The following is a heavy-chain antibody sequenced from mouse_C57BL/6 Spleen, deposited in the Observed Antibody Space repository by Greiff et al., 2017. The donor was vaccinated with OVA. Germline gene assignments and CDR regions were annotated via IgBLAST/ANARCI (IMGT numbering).Heavy chain of an antibody. CDR1: GFTFSSYT. Sequence: EVQLVESGGGLVKPGGSLKLSCAASGFTFSSYTMSWVRQTPEKRLEWVATISGGGGNTYYPDSVKGRFTISRDNAKNTLYLQMSSLRSEDTALYYCARQDYSNYERAMDYWGQGTSVTVSS. CDR2: ISGGGGNT. CDR3: ARQDYSNYERAMDY. D-gene: IGHD2-5*01. J-gene: IGHJ4*01. V-gene: IGHV5-9*01.